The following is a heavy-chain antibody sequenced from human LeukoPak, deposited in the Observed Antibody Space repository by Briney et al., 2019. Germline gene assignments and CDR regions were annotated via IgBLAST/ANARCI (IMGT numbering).Heavy chain of an antibody. Sequence: GGSLRLSCAASGFSLSNYAMSWVRQAPGSGLEWVSGITGSGGSTYYADSVKGRFTISRDNSKNTLYLQMNSLRAEDTAVYYCAKGNWGERLDWYFDLWGRGTLVTVSS. V-gene: IGHV3-23*01. CDR2: ITGSGGST. CDR3: AKGNWGERLDWYFDL. D-gene: IGHD1-26*01. CDR1: GFSLSNYA. J-gene: IGHJ2*01.